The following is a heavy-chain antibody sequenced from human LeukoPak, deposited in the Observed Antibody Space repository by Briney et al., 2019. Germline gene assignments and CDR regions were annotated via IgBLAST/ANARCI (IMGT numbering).Heavy chain of an antibody. V-gene: IGHV1-2*02. CDR1: GYTITGYY. J-gene: IGHJ4*02. CDR2: INPNSGGT. Sequence: ASVKVSCKASGYTITGYYMHWVRQAPGQGLGWMGWINPNSGGTNYAPQFQGRVTMPRHTSKNQASLKRSSVTGADTAVYYCARGWSQWLVPPSYWGQGTLVTVSS. CDR3: ARGWSQWLVPPSY. D-gene: IGHD6-19*01.